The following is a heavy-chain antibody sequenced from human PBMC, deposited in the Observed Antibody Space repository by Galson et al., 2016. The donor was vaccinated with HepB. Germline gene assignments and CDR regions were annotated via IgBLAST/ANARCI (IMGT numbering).Heavy chain of an antibody. Sequence: ETLSLTCPVSGASISNYYWSWIRQPPGKVLECIGYIYYSGSTNYNPSLKSRVTISVDTSKNQFSLKLSSVTAADTAVYYCAREPGYSSSGYYGMDVWGQGTTVTVSS. CDR3: AREPGYSSSGYYGMDV. J-gene: IGHJ6*02. V-gene: IGHV4-59*01. CDR2: IYYSGST. CDR1: GASISNYY. D-gene: IGHD6-13*01.